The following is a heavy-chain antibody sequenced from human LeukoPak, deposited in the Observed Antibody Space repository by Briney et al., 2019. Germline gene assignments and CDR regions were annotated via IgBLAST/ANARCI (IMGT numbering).Heavy chain of an antibody. J-gene: IGHJ4*02. CDR1: GGSISSGSYY. D-gene: IGHD6-19*01. Sequence: SETLSLTCTVSGGSISSGSYYWSWIRQPAGKGLEWIGRIYTSGSTNYNPSLKSRVTISVDTSKNQFSLKLSSVTAADTAVYYCARGLDRNQWLVVGDYFDYWGQGTLVTVSS. V-gene: IGHV4-61*02. CDR2: IYTSGST. CDR3: ARGLDRNQWLVVGDYFDY.